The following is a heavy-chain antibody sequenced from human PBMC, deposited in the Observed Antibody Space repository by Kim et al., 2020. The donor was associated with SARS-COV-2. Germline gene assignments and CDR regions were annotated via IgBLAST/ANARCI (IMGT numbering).Heavy chain of an antibody. D-gene: IGHD3-10*01. V-gene: IGHV1-18*01. CDR3: VSEIRITMVRGVIITSLLAAFDI. CDR1: GYTFTSYG. J-gene: IGHJ3*02. CDR2: ISAYNGNT. Sequence: ASVKVSCKASGYTFTSYGISWVRQAPGQGLEWMGWISAYNGNTNYAQKLQGRVTMTTDTSTSTAYMELRSLRSDDTAVYYCVSEIRITMVRGVIITSLLAAFDIWGQGTMVTVSS.